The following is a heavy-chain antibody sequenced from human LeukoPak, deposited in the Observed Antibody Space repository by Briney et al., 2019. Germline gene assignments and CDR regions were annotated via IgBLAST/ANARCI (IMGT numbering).Heavy chain of an antibody. CDR2: LYYSGST. CDR1: GGSISSYY. D-gene: IGHD3-10*01. Sequence: SETLSLTCTVSGGSISSYYWSWIRQPPGKGLEWIGYLYYSGSTNYNPSLKNRVTISVDTSKNQFSLKLSSVTAADTAVYYCARHEGRPGSEYLQHWGPGTLVTVSS. CDR3: ARHEGRPGSEYLQH. V-gene: IGHV4-59*08. J-gene: IGHJ1*01.